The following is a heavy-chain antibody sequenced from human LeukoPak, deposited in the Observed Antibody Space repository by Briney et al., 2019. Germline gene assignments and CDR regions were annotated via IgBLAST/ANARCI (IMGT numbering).Heavy chain of an antibody. CDR3: ARAYGENYHMDV. D-gene: IGHD3-10*01. CDR2: ISSSGSTM. CDR1: GFTFSHYS. V-gene: IGHV3-48*01. Sequence: GGSLRLSCAASGFTFSHYSMIWVREAPGKGLEWVSFISSSGSTMYFADFVKGRFTISRENAKNSLYLQMSSLRAEDTGVYYCARAYGENYHMDVWGKGTTVSVPS. J-gene: IGHJ6*03.